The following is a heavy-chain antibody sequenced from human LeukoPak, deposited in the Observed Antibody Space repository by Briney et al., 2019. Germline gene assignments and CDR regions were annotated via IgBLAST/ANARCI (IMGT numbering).Heavy chain of an antibody. D-gene: IGHD6-19*01. V-gene: IGHV1-69*04. CDR1: GGTFSSYA. CDR2: IIPILGIA. J-gene: IGHJ4*02. CDR3: ARDPRNPQQQWLSDY. Sequence: ASVKVSCKASGGTFSSYAISWVRQAPGQGLEWMGRIIPILGIANYAQKFQGRVTITADKSTSTAYMELSSLRSEDTAVYYCARDPRNPQQQWLSDYWGQGTLVTVSS.